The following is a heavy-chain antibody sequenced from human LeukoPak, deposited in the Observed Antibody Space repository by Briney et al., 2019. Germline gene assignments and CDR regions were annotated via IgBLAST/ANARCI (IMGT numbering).Heavy chain of an antibody. Sequence: GGSLRLSCAASGFTFSNNAMSWVRQAPGEGLEWVGFIRSKAHGGTTEYAASVKGRFTISRDDSKSIAYLQMSNLKTEDTAVYYCARHIVGPITYFDYWGQGTLVTVSS. CDR2: IRSKAHGGTT. CDR1: GFTFSNNA. J-gene: IGHJ4*02. CDR3: ARHIVGPITYFDY. V-gene: IGHV3-49*04. D-gene: IGHD1-26*01.